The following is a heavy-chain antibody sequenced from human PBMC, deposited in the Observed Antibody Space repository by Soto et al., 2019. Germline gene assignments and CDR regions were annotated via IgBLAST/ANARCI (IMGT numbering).Heavy chain of an antibody. J-gene: IGHJ4*02. CDR2: IVVASGHT. D-gene: IGHD2-2*01. CDR1: GFTFTDSA. CDR3: ARMLLGIGVVPAPPSY. V-gene: IGHV1-58*01. Sequence: ASVKVSCKASGFTFTDSAVQWVRQARGQHLEWIGWIVVASGHTNYTQRFQERVTITRDMSTSTAYMGVSSLRSEDTAVYYCARMLLGIGVVPAPPSYWSQGTLVTVSS.